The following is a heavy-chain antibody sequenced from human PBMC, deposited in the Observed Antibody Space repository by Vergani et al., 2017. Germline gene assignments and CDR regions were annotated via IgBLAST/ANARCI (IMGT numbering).Heavy chain of an antibody. D-gene: IGHD3-3*01. J-gene: IGHJ4*02. V-gene: IGHV3-33*01. Sequence: QVQLVESGGGVVQPGRSLRLSCAASGFTFSSYGMHWVRQAPGKGLEWVAVIWYDGSNTYYADSVKGRFTISRDNSKNTLYLQMNSLRAEDTAVYYCARERRGVVTLDYWGQGTLVTVSS. CDR1: GFTFSSYG. CDR2: IWYDGSNT. CDR3: ARERRGVVTLDY.